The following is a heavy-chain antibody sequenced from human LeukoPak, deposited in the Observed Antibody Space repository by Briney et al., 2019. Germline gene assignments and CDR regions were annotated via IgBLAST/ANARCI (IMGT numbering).Heavy chain of an antibody. CDR1: NASISSHY. D-gene: IGHD1-26*01. CDR3: ARRLWASGSSGYNFDL. J-gene: IGHJ4*02. CDR2: INDSGST. Sequence: SETLSLTCAVSNASISSHYWRWSLQPPGKGLEYIGYINDSGSTKYNPSLKSRVTMSVDASKNHFSLKVNSVTAADTAVYYCARRLWASGSSGYNFDLWGQGTLVTVSS. V-gene: IGHV4-59*11.